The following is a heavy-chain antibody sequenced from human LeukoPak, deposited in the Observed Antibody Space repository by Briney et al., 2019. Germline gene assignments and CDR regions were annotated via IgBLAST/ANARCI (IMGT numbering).Heavy chain of an antibody. CDR1: GGTFSSYA. J-gene: IGHJ5*02. Sequence: SVKVSCKASGGTFSSYAISWVRQAPGQGLEWMGGIIPIFGTANYAQKFQGRVTITADESTSTVYMELSSLRSEDTAVYYCAREGSSSSSRAPHNNWFDPWGQGTLVTVSS. CDR2: IIPIFGTA. V-gene: IGHV1-69*01. D-gene: IGHD6-6*01. CDR3: AREGSSSSSRAPHNNWFDP.